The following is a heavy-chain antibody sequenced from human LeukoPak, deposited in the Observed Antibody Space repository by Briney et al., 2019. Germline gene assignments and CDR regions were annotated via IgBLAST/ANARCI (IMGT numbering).Heavy chain of an antibody. J-gene: IGHJ4*02. V-gene: IGHV3-11*01. CDR3: ARGKRRFDY. CDR2: ISSSGSTI. Sequence: PGGSLRLSCAASGFTFSDYYMSWIRQAPGKGLEWVSYISSSGSTIYYADSVKGRFTISRDNARNSLYLYMSSLRADDTAVFYCARGKRRFDYWGQGTLVAVSS. CDR1: GFTFSDYY.